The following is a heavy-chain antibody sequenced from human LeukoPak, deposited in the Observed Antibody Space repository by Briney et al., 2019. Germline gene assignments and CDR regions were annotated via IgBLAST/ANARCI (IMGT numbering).Heavy chain of an antibody. D-gene: IGHD3-9*01. J-gene: IGHJ5*02. Sequence: SETLSLTCTVSGGSISSGSYYWSWIRQPAGKGLEWIGRIYTSGSTNYNPSLKSRVTISVDTSKKQFSLKLSSVTAADTAVYYCARDGNGVRYNWFDPWGQGTLVTVSS. V-gene: IGHV4-61*02. CDR3: ARDGNGVRYNWFDP. CDR1: GGSISSGSYY. CDR2: IYTSGST.